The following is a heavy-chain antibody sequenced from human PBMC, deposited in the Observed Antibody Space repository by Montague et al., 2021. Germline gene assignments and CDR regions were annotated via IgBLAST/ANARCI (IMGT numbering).Heavy chain of an antibody. Sequence: SLRLSCAASGFTFSSYVMHWVRQAPGKGLVWVSRISHDGTVKTYADSVKGRFTISRDNAKNTLFLQMNSLRAEDTAVYYCTRDVNWDLFDYWGQGALVTVSS. D-gene: IGHD7-27*01. V-gene: IGHV3-74*01. CDR3: TRDVNWDLFDY. CDR2: ISHDGTVK. J-gene: IGHJ4*02. CDR1: GFTFSSYV.